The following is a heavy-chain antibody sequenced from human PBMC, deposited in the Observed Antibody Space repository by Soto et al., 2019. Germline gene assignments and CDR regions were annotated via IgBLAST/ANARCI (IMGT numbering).Heavy chain of an antibody. CDR1: GGTFSSYA. J-gene: IGHJ4*02. CDR2: IIPIFGTA. Sequence: SVKVSCKASGGTFSSYAISWVRQAPGQGLEWMGWIIPIFGTANYAQKFQGRVTMTADESTSTAYMELSSLRSDDTAVYYCANTAELVVSFGESYCFDYWGQGTMVTVSS. CDR3: ANTAELVVSFGESYCFDY. V-gene: IGHV1-69*13. D-gene: IGHD3-10*01.